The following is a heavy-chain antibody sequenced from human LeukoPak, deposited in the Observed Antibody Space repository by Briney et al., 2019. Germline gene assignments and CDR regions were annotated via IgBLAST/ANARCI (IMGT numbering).Heavy chain of an antibody. D-gene: IGHD4-17*01. J-gene: IGHJ4*02. V-gene: IGHV4-59*01. CDR1: GGSFSSYY. CDR2: ISKSGST. Sequence: PSETLTLTCTVSGGSFSSYYWSWIRQPPGKGLEWIGYISKSGSTNYNPSLKSRVTVSLDTSKNQFSLKMSSVTAADTAMYYCARVTVTTPEYYFDDWGQGTLVTVSS. CDR3: ARVTVTTPEYYFDD.